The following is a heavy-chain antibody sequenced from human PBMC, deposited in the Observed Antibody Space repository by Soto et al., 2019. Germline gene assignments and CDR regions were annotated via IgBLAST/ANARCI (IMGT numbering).Heavy chain of an antibody. CDR2: ISATGATT. CDR3: AKGRKSTEKDIAVMLAAASSIQH. Sequence: SLRLSCVASGFTFRDYAITWVRHAPGKGLEWVSVISATGATTYYADSVSGRFTISRGNSKNTLNLQMNDLRVEDTAVIYCAKGRKSTEKDIAVMLAAASSIQHWGQGTLVTVSS. CDR1: GFTFRDYA. D-gene: IGHD2-15*01. J-gene: IGHJ1*01. V-gene: IGHV3-23*01.